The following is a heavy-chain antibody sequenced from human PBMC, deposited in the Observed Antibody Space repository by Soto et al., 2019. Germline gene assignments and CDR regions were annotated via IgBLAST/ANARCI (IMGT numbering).Heavy chain of an antibody. V-gene: IGHV4-59*01. J-gene: IGHJ6*02. CDR3: AREPMVDFWSGTAGMDV. CDR1: GGSISSYY. CDR2: IYYSGST. Sequence: SETLSLTCTVSGGSISSYYWSWIRQPPGKGLEWIGFIYYSGSTNYNPSLKSRVTISVDTSKNQFSLKLSSVTAADTAVYYCAREPMVDFWSGTAGMDVWGQGTTVTVSS. D-gene: IGHD3-3*01.